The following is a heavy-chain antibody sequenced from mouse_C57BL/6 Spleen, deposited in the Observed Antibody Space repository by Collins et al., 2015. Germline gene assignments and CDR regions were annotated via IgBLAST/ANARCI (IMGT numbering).Heavy chain of an antibody. V-gene: IGHV9-3*01. Sequence: TYGMSWVKQAPGKGLKWMGWINTYSGVPTYADDFKGRFAFSLQTSASTALFADQQPTKMRTRLHYFCARSRHYYGSSYDWYFDVWGTGTTVTVSS. CDR2: INTYSGVP. D-gene: IGHD1-1*01. J-gene: IGHJ1*03. CDR3: ARSRHYYGSSYDWYFDV. CDR1: TYG.